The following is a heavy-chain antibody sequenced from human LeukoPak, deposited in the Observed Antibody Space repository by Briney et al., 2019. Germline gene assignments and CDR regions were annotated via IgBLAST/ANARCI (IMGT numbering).Heavy chain of an antibody. Sequence: GGSLRLSCGASGFIFRGYTMTWVRQAPGKGLEWVSHIRSNGHDIRYADSMKGRFTISRDDAKNSLFLQMNSLRAEDTAVYYCARDKDWAFDYWGQGTLVTVSS. J-gene: IGHJ4*02. CDR3: ARDKDWAFDY. V-gene: IGHV3-21*05. CDR2: IRSNGHDI. D-gene: IGHD3/OR15-3a*01. CDR1: GFIFRGYT.